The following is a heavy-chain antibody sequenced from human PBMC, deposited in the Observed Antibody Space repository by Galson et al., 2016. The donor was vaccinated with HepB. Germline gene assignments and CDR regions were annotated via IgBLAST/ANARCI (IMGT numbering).Heavy chain of an antibody. CDR1: GFIFSNSV. D-gene: IGHD5-12*01. CDR2: TSTLVDST. Sequence: SLRLSCAASGFIFSNSVMSWARQAPGKGLEWVSVTSTLVDSTYYADSVKGRFTVSRDNSKNTVYLQMNSLRAEDTAVYYCAKASGYSNSWFNYWGQGTLVTVSS. CDR3: AKASGYSNSWFNY. J-gene: IGHJ5*01. V-gene: IGHV3-23*01.